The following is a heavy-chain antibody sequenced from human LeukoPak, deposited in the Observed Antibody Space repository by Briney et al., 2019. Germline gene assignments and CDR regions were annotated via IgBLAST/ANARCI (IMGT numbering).Heavy chain of an antibody. J-gene: IGHJ4*02. CDR2: ISSSGSTI. CDR3: ARARDTMTTVTTGPTYFDY. CDR1: GFTFSDYY. D-gene: IGHD4-17*01. V-gene: IGHV3-11*01. Sequence: GGSLRLSCAASGFTFSDYYMSWIRQAPGKGLEWVSYISSSGSTIYYADSVKGRFTISRDNAKNSLYLQMNSLRAEDTAAYYCARARDTMTTVTTGPTYFDYWGQGTLVTVSS.